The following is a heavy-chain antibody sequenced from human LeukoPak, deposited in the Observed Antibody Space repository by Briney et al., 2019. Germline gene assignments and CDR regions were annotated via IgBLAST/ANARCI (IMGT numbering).Heavy chain of an antibody. V-gene: IGHV3-13*01. J-gene: IGHJ2*01. Sequence: PGGSLRLSCAVSGFTFNYYDMHWVRQAPGKGLEWVSAIRTTGDTHYPDSVKGRFAMSREDAKNSVHLQMNTLRAGDTAVCYCARGVPYYYDNSGHPGWYFDLWGRGTLVTVSS. CDR1: GFTFNYYD. D-gene: IGHD3-22*01. CDR2: IRTTGDT. CDR3: ARGVPYYYDNSGHPGWYFDL.